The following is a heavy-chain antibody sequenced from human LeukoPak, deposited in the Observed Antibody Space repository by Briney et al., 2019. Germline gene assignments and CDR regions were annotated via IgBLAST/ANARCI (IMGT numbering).Heavy chain of an antibody. Sequence: ASVKVSCKTSGYTFTSYDINWVRQATGQGLEWMGGMDGNSGKTAHAQKFLGRVTITRNTSISTAYMELSSLGSEDTAVYYCARLYYYASSGYDALDIWGQGTMVTVSS. J-gene: IGHJ3*02. CDR3: ARLYYYASSGYDALDI. CDR2: MDGNSGKT. D-gene: IGHD3-22*01. CDR1: GYTFTSYD. V-gene: IGHV1-8*01.